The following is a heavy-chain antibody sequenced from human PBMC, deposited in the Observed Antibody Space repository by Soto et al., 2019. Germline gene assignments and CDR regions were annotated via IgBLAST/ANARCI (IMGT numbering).Heavy chain of an antibody. J-gene: IGHJ4*02. V-gene: IGHV3-23*01. D-gene: IGHD3-3*01. CDR3: AKPPNLLEWLLNFDY. Sequence: PGGSLRLSCAASGFTFSSYAMSWVRQAPGKGLEWVSAISGSGGSTYYADSVKGRFTISRDNSKNTLYLQMNSLRAEDTAVYYCAKPPNLLEWLLNFDYWGQGTLVTVSS. CDR1: GFTFSSYA. CDR2: ISGSGGST.